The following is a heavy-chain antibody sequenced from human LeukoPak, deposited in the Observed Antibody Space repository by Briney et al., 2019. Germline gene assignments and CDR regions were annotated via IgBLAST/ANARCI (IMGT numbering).Heavy chain of an antibody. J-gene: IGHJ5*02. D-gene: IGHD4-11*01. V-gene: IGHV4-59*11. CDR2: IYYSGST. CDR1: GGSISSHY. CDR3: ARSPGLATVTTNWFDP. Sequence: PSETLSLTCTVSGGSISSHYWSWIRQPPGKGLEWIGYIYYSGSTNYNPSLKSQVTISVDTSKNQFSLKLSSVTAADTAVYYCARSPGLATVTTNWFDPWGQGTLVTVSS.